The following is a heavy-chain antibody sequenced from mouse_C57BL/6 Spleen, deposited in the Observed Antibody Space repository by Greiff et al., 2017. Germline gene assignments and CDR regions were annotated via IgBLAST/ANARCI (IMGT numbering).Heavy chain of an antibody. D-gene: IGHD1-1*01. CDR3: ARDLGTTVVDWYFDV. Sequence: EVQGVESGGGLVKPGGSLKLSCAASGFTFSSYDMSWVRQTPEKRLEWVATISDGGSYTYYPDNVKGRFTISRDNAKNNLYLQMSHLKSEDTAMYYCARDLGTTVVDWYFDVWGTGTTVTVSS. CDR2: ISDGGSYT. J-gene: IGHJ1*03. V-gene: IGHV5-4*01. CDR1: GFTFSSYD.